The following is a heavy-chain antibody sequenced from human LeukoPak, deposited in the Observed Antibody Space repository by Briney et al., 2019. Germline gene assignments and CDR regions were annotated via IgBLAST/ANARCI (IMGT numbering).Heavy chain of an antibody. Sequence: GGSLRLSCAASGFTVSSYSMNWVRQAPGKGLEWVSYISSSSSTIYYADSVKGRFTISRDNAKNSLYLQMNSLRAEDTAVYYCARDRDSATYYYYGMDVWGQGTTVTVPS. CDR3: ARDRDSATYYYYGMDV. J-gene: IGHJ6*02. V-gene: IGHV3-48*01. CDR1: GFTVSSYS. CDR2: ISSSSSTI. D-gene: IGHD2-15*01.